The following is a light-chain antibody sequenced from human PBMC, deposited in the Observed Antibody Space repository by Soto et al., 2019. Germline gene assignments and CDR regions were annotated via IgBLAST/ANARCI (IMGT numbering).Light chain of an antibody. Sequence: DIQMTQSPSSLSASVGDRVTITCRASQDIINYLAWYQQKPGTVPQLLIYRASTLQSGVPSRFSGSGSGTDFTLTISSLQPEDVATYYCQRYNSVPITFGQGTRLEI. V-gene: IGKV1-27*01. J-gene: IGKJ5*01. CDR2: RAS. CDR1: QDIINY. CDR3: QRYNSVPIT.